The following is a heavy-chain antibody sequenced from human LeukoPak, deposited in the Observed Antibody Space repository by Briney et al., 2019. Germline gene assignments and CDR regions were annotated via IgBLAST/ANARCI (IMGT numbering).Heavy chain of an antibody. CDR3: AKASTYYYDSSGYRSWFDP. J-gene: IGHJ5*02. CDR2: IKTDGSIT. CDR1: GFSFSVYW. V-gene: IGHV3-74*01. Sequence: GGSLRLSCAASGFSFSVYWMHWVRQAPGKGPVWVSRIKTDGSITDYADFVRGRFTISRDNAKNTLYLQMNSLRAEDTAVYYCAKASTYYYDSSGYRSWFDPWGQGTLVTVSS. D-gene: IGHD3-22*01.